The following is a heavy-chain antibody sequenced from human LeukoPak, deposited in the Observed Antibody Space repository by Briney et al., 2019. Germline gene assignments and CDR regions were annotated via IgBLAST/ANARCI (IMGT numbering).Heavy chain of an antibody. V-gene: IGHV3-23*01. Sequence: GGSLRLSCAASGFTFSSYAMSWVRQAPGKGLEWVSAISGSGGSTYYADSVKGWFTISRDNSKNTLYLQMNSLRAEDTAVYYCAIYYDSSGSIDHWGQGTLVTVSS. CDR1: GFTFSSYA. CDR3: AIYYDSSGSIDH. D-gene: IGHD3-22*01. J-gene: IGHJ4*02. CDR2: ISGSGGST.